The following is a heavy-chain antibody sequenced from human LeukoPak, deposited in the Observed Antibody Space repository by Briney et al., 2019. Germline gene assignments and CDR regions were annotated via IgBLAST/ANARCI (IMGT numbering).Heavy chain of an antibody. CDR2: IYTSGST. D-gene: IGHD6-6*01. Sequence: PSETLSLTCTVSGGSISSGSYYWSWIRQPAGKGLEWIGRIYTSGSTNYNPSLKSRVTISVDTSKNQFSLKLSSVTAADTAVYYCAREYSSSSVQYYYYYMDVWGKGTTVTVSS. CDR3: AREYSSSSVQYYYYYMDV. V-gene: IGHV4-61*02. CDR1: GGSISSGSYY. J-gene: IGHJ6*03.